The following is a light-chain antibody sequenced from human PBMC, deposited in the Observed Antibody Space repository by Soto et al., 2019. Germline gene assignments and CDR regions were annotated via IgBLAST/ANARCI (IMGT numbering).Light chain of an antibody. Sequence: QSALTQPASVSGSPGQSITISCTGTSIDVGGYNYVSWYQQHPGKAPKLMIYDVSNRTSGVSNRFSGSKSGNTASLTISGLQAEDEADYYCSSYTSSSTLVVFGGGTQLTVL. CDR1: SIDVGGYNY. J-gene: IGLJ2*01. CDR3: SSYTSSSTLVV. V-gene: IGLV2-14*01. CDR2: DVS.